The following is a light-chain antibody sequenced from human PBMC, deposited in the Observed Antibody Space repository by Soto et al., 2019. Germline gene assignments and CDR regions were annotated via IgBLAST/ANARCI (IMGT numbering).Light chain of an antibody. J-gene: IGKJ1*01. CDR3: QQYGSYPVT. CDR2: VAS. V-gene: IGKV3-20*01. Sequence: EIVLTQSPGTLSLSPGERATLSCRASQSVSSSYLAWFQQKSGQAPRLLLYVASSRATGIPDRFSGSGSGTDFTLTISRLEPADFAVYYCQQYGSYPVTFGRGTKVEIK. CDR1: QSVSSSY.